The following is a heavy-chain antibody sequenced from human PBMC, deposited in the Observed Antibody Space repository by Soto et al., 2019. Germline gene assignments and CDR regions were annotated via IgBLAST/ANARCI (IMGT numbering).Heavy chain of an antibody. CDR1: CGSVNREFSD. J-gene: IGHJ4*02. Sequence: LSHTCTLSCGSVNREFSDWSWIRQPPGKGVEWIGYMYNSGSTNYNPSLKSRVTISVDMSKNQFSLKLSSVTAADTAVYYCARGGRQQLIPTPISYKIDYWGQGTLVTVSS. D-gene: IGHD6-13*01. CDR3: ARGGRQQLIPTPISYKIDY. V-gene: IGHV4-61*01. CDR2: MYNSGST.